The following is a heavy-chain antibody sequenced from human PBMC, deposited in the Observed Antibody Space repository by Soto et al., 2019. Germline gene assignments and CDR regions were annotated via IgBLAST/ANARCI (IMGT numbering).Heavy chain of an antibody. CDR1: GGTFSSYA. CDR3: ARESWTMVRRRYYFDY. Sequence: QVQLVQSGAEVKKPGSSVKVSCKASGGTFSSYAISWVRQAPGQGLEWMGGIIPIFGTANYAQKFQGRVTITADESTSTAYMELSSLRSEDTAVYYCARESWTMVRRRYYFDYWGQGTLVTVSS. CDR2: IIPIFGTA. V-gene: IGHV1-69*01. J-gene: IGHJ4*02. D-gene: IGHD3-10*01.